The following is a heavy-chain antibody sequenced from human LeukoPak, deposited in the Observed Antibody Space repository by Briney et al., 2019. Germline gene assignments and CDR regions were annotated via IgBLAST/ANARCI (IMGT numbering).Heavy chain of an antibody. D-gene: IGHD2-15*01. CDR2: IISIFGTA. Sequence: SVKVSCKASGGTFSSYAISWVRQAPGQGLEWMGGIISIFGTANYAQKFQGRVTITADESTSTAYMELSSLRSEDTAVYYCARDLNPQGYCIGGSCYFSGAFDIWGQGTMVTVSS. CDR1: GGTFSSYA. J-gene: IGHJ3*02. V-gene: IGHV1-69*01. CDR3: ARDLNPQGYCIGGSCYFSGAFDI.